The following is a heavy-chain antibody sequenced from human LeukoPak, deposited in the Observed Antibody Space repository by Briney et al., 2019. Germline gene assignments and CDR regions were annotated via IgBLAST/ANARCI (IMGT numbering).Heavy chain of an antibody. CDR1: GGTFSSYA. D-gene: IGHD1-26*01. CDR3: ATRGVSLGYLDY. J-gene: IGHJ4*02. CDR2: IIPIFGTA. Sequence: SVKVSCKASGGTFSSYAISWVRQAPGQGLEWMGGIIPIFGTANYAQKFQGRVTITADESTSTAYMELSSLRAEDTAVYYCATRGVSLGYLDYWGQGTLVTVSS. V-gene: IGHV1-69*13.